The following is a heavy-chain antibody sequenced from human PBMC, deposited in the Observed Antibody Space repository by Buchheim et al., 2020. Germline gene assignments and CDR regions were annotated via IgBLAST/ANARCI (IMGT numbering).Heavy chain of an antibody. CDR3: ARGRIVVVPAAIPYYYYYMDV. CDR2: IIPIFGTA. V-gene: IGHV1-69*01. D-gene: IGHD2-2*02. CDR1: GGTFSSYA. Sequence: QVQLVQSGAGVKKPGSSVKVSCKASGGTFSSYAISWVRQAPGQGLEWMGGIIPIFGTANYAQKFQGRVTITADESTSTAYMELSSLRSEDTAVYYCARGRIVVVPAAIPYYYYYMDVWGKGTT. J-gene: IGHJ6*03.